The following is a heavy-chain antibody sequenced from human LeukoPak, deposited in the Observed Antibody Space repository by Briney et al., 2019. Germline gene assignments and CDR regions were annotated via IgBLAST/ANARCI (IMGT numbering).Heavy chain of an antibody. D-gene: IGHD6-6*01. V-gene: IGHV3-30-3*01. CDR2: ISYDGSNK. CDR1: GFTFSSYA. Sequence: GRSLRLSCAASGFTFSSYAMHWVRQAPGKGLEWVAVISYDGSNKYYADSVKGRFTISRDNSKNTLYLQMNSLRAEDTAVYYCARDTTGLVNYWGQGTLVTVSS. CDR3: ARDTTGLVNY. J-gene: IGHJ4*02.